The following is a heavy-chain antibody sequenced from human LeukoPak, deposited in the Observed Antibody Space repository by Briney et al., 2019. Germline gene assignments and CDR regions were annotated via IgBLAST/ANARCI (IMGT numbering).Heavy chain of an antibody. V-gene: IGHV1-69*13. CDR2: IIPIFGTA. J-gene: IGHJ4*02. CDR3: ACTYYYGSGSYYPLDY. Sequence: SVKVSCKASGGTFSSYSISWVRQAPGQGLEWMGGIIPIFGTANYAQKFQGRVTITADESTSTAYMELSSLRSEDTAVYYCACTYYYGSGSYYPLDYWGQGTLVTVSS. CDR1: GGTFSSYS. D-gene: IGHD3-10*01.